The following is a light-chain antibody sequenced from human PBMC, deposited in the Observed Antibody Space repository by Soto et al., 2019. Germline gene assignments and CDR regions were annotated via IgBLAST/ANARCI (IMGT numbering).Light chain of an antibody. CDR1: QSIRNY. Sequence: DIEITQSPSSLSSSVGDRVTIPCRASQSIRNYLNWYEQKPGRAPKLLIYATSDLQSGVPSRFSGSGSGTEFTLTIIRLQPEDFATYYCQQSYITPQTFGQGTKVDIK. CDR2: ATS. CDR3: QQSYITPQT. V-gene: IGKV1-39*01. J-gene: IGKJ1*01.